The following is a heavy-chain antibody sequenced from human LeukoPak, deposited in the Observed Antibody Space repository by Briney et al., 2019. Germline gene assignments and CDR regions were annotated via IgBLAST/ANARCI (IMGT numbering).Heavy chain of an antibody. J-gene: IGHJ4*02. CDR3: ATSHVLRYFDWLNY. CDR1: GYTFTSYD. CDR2: FDPEDGET. D-gene: IGHD3-9*01. Sequence: ASVKVSCKASGYTFTSYDINWVRQATGQGLEWMGGFDPEDGETIYAQKFQGRVTMTEDTSTDTAYMELSSLRSEDTAVYYCATSHVLRYFDWLNYWGQGTLVTVSS. V-gene: IGHV1-24*01.